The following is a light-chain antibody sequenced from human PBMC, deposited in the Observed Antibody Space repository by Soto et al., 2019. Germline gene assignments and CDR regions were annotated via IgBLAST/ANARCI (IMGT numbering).Light chain of an antibody. CDR1: RSNIGSNN. V-gene: IGLV1-44*01. J-gene: IGLJ1*01. Sequence: QSVLTQPPSASGTPGQRVTISCSGSRSNIGSNNVYWYQQLPGTAPKLLIYSNDKRPSGVPDRFSGSKSGTSASLAITGLQAEDEADYYWAAWDDSLNGVYVFGPGTKVTVL. CDR3: AAWDDSLNGVYV. CDR2: SND.